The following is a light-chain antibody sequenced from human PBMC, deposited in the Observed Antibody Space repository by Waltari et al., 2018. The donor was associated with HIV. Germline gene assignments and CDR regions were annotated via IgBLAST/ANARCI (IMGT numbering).Light chain of an antibody. V-gene: IGLV1-47*01. Sequence: QSVLTQPPSASGTPGQRVTISCSGSSSNIGSKYVSWYQQVPGTAPKLLIYRNNQRPSGVPDRFSGSKSGTSASLAISGLRSEDEADYYCAAWDDSLSAFCVFGTGTKVTVL. J-gene: IGLJ1*01. CDR3: AAWDDSLSAFCV. CDR1: SSNIGSKY. CDR2: RNN.